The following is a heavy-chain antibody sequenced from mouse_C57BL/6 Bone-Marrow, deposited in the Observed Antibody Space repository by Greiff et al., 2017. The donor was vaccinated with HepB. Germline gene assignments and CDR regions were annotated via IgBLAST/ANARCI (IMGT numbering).Heavy chain of an antibody. Sequence: EVKLVESGGGLVQPGGSLKLSCAASGFTFSDYYMYWVRQTPEKRLEWVAYISNGGGSTYYPDTVKGRFTISRDNAKNTLYLQMSRLKSEDTAMYYCARRAYYSNYVAYWGQGTLVTVSA. V-gene: IGHV5-12*01. CDR2: ISNGGGST. D-gene: IGHD2-5*01. J-gene: IGHJ3*01. CDR3: ARRAYYSNYVAY. CDR1: GFTFSDYY.